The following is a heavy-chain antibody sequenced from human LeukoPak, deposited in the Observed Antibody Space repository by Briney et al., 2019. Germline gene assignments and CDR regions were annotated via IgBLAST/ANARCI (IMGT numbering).Heavy chain of an antibody. J-gene: IGHJ4*02. CDR2: ISATGGTI. CDR3: GRPVPVAGRRGYYFDY. CDR1: GFTFSSNG. Sequence: GGSLRLSCAASGFTFSSNGMNWVRQAPGKGLEWVSYISATGGTIYYADSVKGRFTISRDNSKNTLYLQMNSLRAEDTAVYYCGRPVPVAGRRGYYFDYWGQGTLVTVSS. D-gene: IGHD6-19*01. V-gene: IGHV3-48*01.